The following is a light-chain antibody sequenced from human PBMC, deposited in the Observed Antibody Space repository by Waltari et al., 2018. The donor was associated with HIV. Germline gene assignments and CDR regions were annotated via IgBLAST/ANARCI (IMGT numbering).Light chain of an antibody. V-gene: IGLV1-47*01. CDR3: AAWDDSLGGHVI. CDR1: SADIGTSF. CDR2: KNE. J-gene: IGLJ2*01. Sequence: SVLTQPPSASGTPAPRATTSRSGSSADIGTSFVYWYQNLPGMAPKFLIHKNEQRPSGAPDRFSGSKSGTAASLAISGLRSEEKEDYYCAAWDDSLGGHVIFGGGTKLTVL.